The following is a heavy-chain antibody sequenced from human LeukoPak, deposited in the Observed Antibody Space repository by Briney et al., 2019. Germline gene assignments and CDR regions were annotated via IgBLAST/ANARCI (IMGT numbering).Heavy chain of an antibody. V-gene: IGHV1-18*01. D-gene: IGHD3-3*01. J-gene: IGHJ4*02. CDR3: ARDLNDLGYDY. Sequence: ASVKVSCKASGYTFTSYGISWVRQTPGQGLEWMGWIGAYNGNTNYAQKLQGRVTMTTDTSTSTAYMELRSLRSDDTAVYYCARDLNDLGYDYWGQGTLVTVSS. CDR2: IGAYNGNT. CDR1: GYTFTSYG.